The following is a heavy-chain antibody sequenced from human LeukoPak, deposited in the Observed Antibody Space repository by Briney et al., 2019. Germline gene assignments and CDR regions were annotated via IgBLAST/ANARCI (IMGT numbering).Heavy chain of an antibody. Sequence: SEPLSLTCAVYGGSFSGYYWSWIRQPPGKGLEWIGEINDSGSTNYNPSLKSRVTLSVDTSTNQFSLKLSSVTAADTAVYYCARGRWGYYYGSGRKGYYFDYWGQGTLVTVSS. J-gene: IGHJ4*02. D-gene: IGHD3-10*01. CDR3: ARGRWGYYYGSGRKGYYFDY. CDR2: INDSGST. CDR1: GGSFSGYY. V-gene: IGHV4-34*01.